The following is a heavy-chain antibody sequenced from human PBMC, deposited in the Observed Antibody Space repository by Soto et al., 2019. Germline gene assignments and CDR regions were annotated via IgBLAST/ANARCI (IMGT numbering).Heavy chain of an antibody. V-gene: IGHV1-8*01. Sequence: ASVKVSCKASGYTFTSYDINWVRQATGQGLEWMGWMNPNIGNTGYAQKFQCRFTMTRNTSIITAYMELSSLRSDDTAVYYCARDGVFSGVWGQGTTVTVSS. D-gene: IGHD3-10*01. J-gene: IGHJ6*02. CDR3: ARDGVFSGV. CDR1: GYTFTSYD. CDR2: MNPNIGNT.